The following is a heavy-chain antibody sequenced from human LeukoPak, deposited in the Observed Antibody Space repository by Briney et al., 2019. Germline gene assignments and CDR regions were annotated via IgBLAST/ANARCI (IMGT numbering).Heavy chain of an antibody. CDR2: ISSCGSTM. D-gene: IGHD6-19*01. Sequence: GGSLRLSCAASGFIFSNYEMNWVRQAPGKGLEWVSHISSCGSTMYYADSVKGRFTISRDNAKNSLYLQMNSLRAEDTAVYYCAKTSSGWSNDYWGQGTLVTVSS. J-gene: IGHJ4*02. V-gene: IGHV3-48*03. CDR3: AKTSSGWSNDY. CDR1: GFIFSNYE.